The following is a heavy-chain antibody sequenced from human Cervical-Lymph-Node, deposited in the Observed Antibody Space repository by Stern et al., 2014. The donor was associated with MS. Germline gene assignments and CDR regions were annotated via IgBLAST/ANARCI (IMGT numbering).Heavy chain of an antibody. J-gene: IGHJ3*02. D-gene: IGHD2-15*01. CDR3: ARGLLGSENAFDI. CDR2: ISAYNVNT. Sequence: LVESEAEVKKPGASVMVSCKASGSTFTSYGISLVRQAPGQGLEWMGWISAYNVNTNYAQKLQGRVTMTTDTSTSTAYMELRSLRSDDTAVYYCARGLLGSENAFDIWGQGTMVTVSS. CDR1: GSTFTSYG. V-gene: IGHV1-18*01.